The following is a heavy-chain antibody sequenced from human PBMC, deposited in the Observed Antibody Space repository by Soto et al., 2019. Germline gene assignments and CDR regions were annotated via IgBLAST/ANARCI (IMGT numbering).Heavy chain of an antibody. V-gene: IGHV4-31*03. Sequence: SETLSLTCTVSGGSISSGGYYWSWIRQHPGKGLEWIGYIYYSGSTYYKPSLKSRVTISVDTSKNQFSLKLSSVTAADTAVYYCARGEQQLLNYYMDVWGKGTTVTVSS. CDR3: ARGEQQLLNYYMDV. CDR2: IYYSGST. J-gene: IGHJ6*03. D-gene: IGHD6-13*01. CDR1: GGSISSGGYY.